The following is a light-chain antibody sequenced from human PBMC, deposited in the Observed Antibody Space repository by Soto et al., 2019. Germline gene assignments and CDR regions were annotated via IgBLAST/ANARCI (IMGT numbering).Light chain of an antibody. CDR2: KVS. CDR3: MEGTHWSPYT. V-gene: IGKV2-30*01. J-gene: IGKJ2*01. CDR1: QSLGYSDGNTY. Sequence: DVVMTQAPLSLPGTLGQPASISCRSSQSLGYSDGNTYLNWFQQRPGQSPRRLIYKVSNRDSRVPARFTGSGSGTDFLLKISRVEAADVGVYYCMEGTHWSPYTFGQGTKLEIK.